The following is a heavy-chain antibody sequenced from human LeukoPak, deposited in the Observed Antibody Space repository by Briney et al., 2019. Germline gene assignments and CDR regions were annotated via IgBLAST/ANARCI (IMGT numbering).Heavy chain of an antibody. Sequence: PSETLSLTCTVSWGSISSGGYYWSWIRQHPGKGLEWIGYIYYSGSTYYNPSLKSRVTISVDTSKNQFSLKLSSVTAADTAVYYCARFRARFNWFDPWGQGTLVTVSS. CDR3: ARFRARFNWFDP. CDR2: IYYSGST. D-gene: IGHD3-16*01. CDR1: WGSISSGGYY. V-gene: IGHV4-31*03. J-gene: IGHJ5*02.